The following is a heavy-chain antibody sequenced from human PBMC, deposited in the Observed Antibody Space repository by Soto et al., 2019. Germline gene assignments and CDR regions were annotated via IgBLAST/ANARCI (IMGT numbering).Heavy chain of an antibody. J-gene: IGHJ2*01. V-gene: IGHV1-2*02. CDR2: INPNGGST. D-gene: IGHD2-21*02. CDR1: GYTFTGYY. CDR3: AREGGYGGDSGHWYFDL. Sequence: GASVKVSCKASGYTFTGYYLHWVRQAPGQDLEWMGWINPNGGSTNSAQKFQGRVTMTRDTSITTAYMELSRLNSDDTAVYYCAREGGYGGDSGHWYFDLWGRGTLVTVSS.